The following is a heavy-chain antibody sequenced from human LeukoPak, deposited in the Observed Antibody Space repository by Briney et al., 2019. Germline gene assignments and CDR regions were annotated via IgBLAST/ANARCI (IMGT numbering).Heavy chain of an antibody. CDR3: ARDGDTVLTRGYYYYMDV. CDR2: IKQDGSEK. Sequence: GGTLRLSCAASGFTFSSYEMNWVRQAPGKGLEWVANIKQDGSEKYYVDSVKGRFTISRDNAKKSLYLQMNSLRAEDTALYYCARDGDTVLTRGYYYYMDVWGKGTTVTVSS. D-gene: IGHD4-23*01. CDR1: GFTFSSYE. V-gene: IGHV3-7*01. J-gene: IGHJ6*03.